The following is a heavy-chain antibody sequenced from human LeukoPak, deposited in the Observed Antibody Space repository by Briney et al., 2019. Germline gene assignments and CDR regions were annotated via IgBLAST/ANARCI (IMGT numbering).Heavy chain of an antibody. V-gene: IGHV4-39*07. CDR3: ARGEMATIEDAFDI. D-gene: IGHD5-24*01. Sequence: SETLSLTCTVSGGSISTSNYYWGWIRQPPGKGLEWIGNIFYSGSTYYSPSLRSRVTISLDTSKNQFSLKLSSVTAADTAVYYCARGEMATIEDAFDIWGQGTMVTVSS. CDR2: IFYSGST. J-gene: IGHJ3*02. CDR1: GGSISTSNYY.